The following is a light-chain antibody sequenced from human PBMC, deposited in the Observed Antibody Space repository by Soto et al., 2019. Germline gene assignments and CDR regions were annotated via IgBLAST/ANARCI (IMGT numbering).Light chain of an antibody. CDR1: SSDVGANNY. CDR2: DVS. CDR3: SSYTRSPSYV. Sequence: QSVLTQPASVSGSPGQSITISCTGTSSDVGANNYVCWYQQYPGKAPKLMIYDVSTRPSGVSNRFSGSKAGNTASLTISALQAEDEADYSCSSYTRSPSYVFGPGTKVTVL. J-gene: IGLJ1*01. V-gene: IGLV2-14*03.